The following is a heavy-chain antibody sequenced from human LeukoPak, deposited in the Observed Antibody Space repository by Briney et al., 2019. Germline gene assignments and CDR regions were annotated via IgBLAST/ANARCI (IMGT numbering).Heavy chain of an antibody. Sequence: SQTLSLTCTVSGGSISSGSYYWSWIRQPPGKGLEWIGYIYYSGSTNYNPSLKSRVTISVDTSKNQFSLKLSSVTAADTAVYYCARAYCSGGSCGYPAPQNAFDIWGQGTMVTVSS. CDR3: ARAYCSGGSCGYPAPQNAFDI. D-gene: IGHD2-15*01. J-gene: IGHJ3*02. CDR2: IYYSGST. CDR1: GGSISSGSYY. V-gene: IGHV4-61*01.